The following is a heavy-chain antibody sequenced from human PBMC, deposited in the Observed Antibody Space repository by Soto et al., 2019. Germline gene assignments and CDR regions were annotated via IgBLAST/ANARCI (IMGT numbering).Heavy chain of an antibody. J-gene: IGHJ6*02. CDR1: GFTFSSYW. CDR2: MNWNGGST. Sequence: LRLSCAASGFTFSSYWMHWVRQAPGKGLEWVSGMNWNGGSTGYADSVKGRFTISRDNAKNSLYLQMNSLRAEDTALYYCARSRGASGYYYYGMDVWGQGTTVTVSS. D-gene: IGHD3-10*01. CDR3: ARSRGASGYYYYGMDV. V-gene: IGHV3-20*04.